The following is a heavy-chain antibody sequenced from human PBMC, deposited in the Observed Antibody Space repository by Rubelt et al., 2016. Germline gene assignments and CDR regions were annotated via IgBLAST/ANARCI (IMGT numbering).Heavy chain of an antibody. D-gene: IGHD3-3*01. V-gene: IGHV3-30*04. CDR2: ISYDGSNK. J-gene: IGHJ4*02. Sequence: VQLLESGGGLVQPGGSLRLSCAASGFTFSSYAMHWVRQAPGKGLEWVAVISYDGSNKYYADSVKGRFTISRDNSKNTLYLQMNSLRAEDSAVYYCAIDPEYDFWSGYPGNWGRGTLVSVCS. CDR3: AIDPEYDFWSGYPGN. CDR1: GFTFSSYA.